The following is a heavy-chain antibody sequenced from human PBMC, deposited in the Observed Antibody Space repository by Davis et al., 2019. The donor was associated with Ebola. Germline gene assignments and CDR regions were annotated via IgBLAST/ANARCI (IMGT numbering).Heavy chain of an antibody. CDR1: EYIFSNYA. J-gene: IGHJ6*02. D-gene: IGHD1-26*01. CDR2: INGGNGHT. CDR3: ATGASGMGAYYYGMDV. Sequence: AASVKVSCKASEYIFSNYAMHWVRQAPGQGLEWMGRINGGNGHTIYSQKFQGRVTISRDTSANTAYMELSSLRSEDTAVYYCATGASGMGAYYYGMDVWGQGTTVTVSS. V-gene: IGHV1-3*01.